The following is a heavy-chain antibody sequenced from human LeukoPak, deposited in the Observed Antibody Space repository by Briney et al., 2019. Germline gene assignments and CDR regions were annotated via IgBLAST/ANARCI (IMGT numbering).Heavy chain of an antibody. D-gene: IGHD2-15*01. J-gene: IGHJ6*02. CDR3: ARERYCSGGSCYVDYYYGMDV. CDR2: ISAYNGNT. V-gene: IGHV1-18*04. CDR1: GYSFTAFY. Sequence: ASVKVSCKTSGYSFTAFYIHWVRQAPGQGLEWMGWISAYNGNTNYAQKLQGRVTMTTDTSTSTAYMELRSLRSDDTAVYYCARERYCSGGSCYVDYYYGMDVWGQGTTVTVSS.